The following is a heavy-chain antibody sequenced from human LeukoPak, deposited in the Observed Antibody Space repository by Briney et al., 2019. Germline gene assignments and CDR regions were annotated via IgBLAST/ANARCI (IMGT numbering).Heavy chain of an antibody. V-gene: IGHV3-30*04. CDR2: ISYDGTIK. D-gene: IGHD5-24*01. CDR3: ARDSARADGYNFDC. Sequence: GGSLRLSCAASGFTFSSFAMHWVRPAPGKGRGWVALISYDGTIKHYADSVKGRFTISRDNSKNTLYLQMNSLRAEDTAVYFCARDSARADGYNFDCWGQGTLVTVSP. CDR1: GFTFSSFA. J-gene: IGHJ4*02.